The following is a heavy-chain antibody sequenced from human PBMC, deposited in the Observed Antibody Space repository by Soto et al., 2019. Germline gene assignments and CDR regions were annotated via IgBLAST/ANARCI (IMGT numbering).Heavy chain of an antibody. J-gene: IGHJ5*02. V-gene: IGHV3-30*18. Sequence: GGSLRLSCAASGFTFSSYGMHWVRQAPGKGLEWVAVISYDGSNKYYADSVKGRFTISRDNSKNTLYLQMNSLRAEDTAVYYCAKDSIAGTHILQNWFDPWGQGTLVTVSS. CDR1: GFTFSSYG. CDR2: ISYDGSNK. CDR3: AKDSIAGTHILQNWFDP. D-gene: IGHD1-1*01.